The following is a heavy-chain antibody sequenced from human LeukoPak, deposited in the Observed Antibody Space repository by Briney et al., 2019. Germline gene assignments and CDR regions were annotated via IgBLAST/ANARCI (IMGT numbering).Heavy chain of an antibody. J-gene: IGHJ4*02. CDR2: MNPNSRNT. V-gene: IGHV1-8*01. D-gene: IGHD6-6*01. Sequence: GASVKVSCKASGYTFTSYDINWVRQATGLGLEWMGWMNPNSRNTGYAQKFQGRVTMTRNTSISTAYMELSSLRSEDTAVYYCARGSSSSSYDFDYWGQGTLVTVSS. CDR1: GYTFTSYD. CDR3: ARGSSSSSYDFDY.